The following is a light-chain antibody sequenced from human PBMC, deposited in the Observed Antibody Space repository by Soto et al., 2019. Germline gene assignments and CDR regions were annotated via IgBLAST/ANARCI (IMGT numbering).Light chain of an antibody. J-gene: IGLJ1*01. V-gene: IGLV2-11*01. Sequence: QSALTQPRSVSGSPGQSVTISCTGTSSDVGGYNYVSWYQQHPGKAPKLMIYDVSERPSGVPDRFSGSKSGNTASLTISGLQAEDEADYYCCPYGGSFYVLGNGTKVTVL. CDR3: CPYGGSFYV. CDR1: SSDVGGYNY. CDR2: DVS.